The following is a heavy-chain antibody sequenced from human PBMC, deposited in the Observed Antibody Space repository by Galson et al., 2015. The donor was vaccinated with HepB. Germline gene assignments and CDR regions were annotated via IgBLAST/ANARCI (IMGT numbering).Heavy chain of an antibody. J-gene: IGHJ6*02. Sequence: SVKVSCKASGYTFTGYYMHWVRQAPGQGLEWMGWINPKSGGTNYAQKFQGRATMTRDTSISTAYMELRRLRSDDTAVYYCARDFGPKANYHYYYGVDVWGQGTTVTVSS. V-gene: IGHV1-2*02. CDR1: GYTFTGYY. CDR3: ARDFGPKANYHYYYGVDV. D-gene: IGHD3-3*01. CDR2: INPKSGGT.